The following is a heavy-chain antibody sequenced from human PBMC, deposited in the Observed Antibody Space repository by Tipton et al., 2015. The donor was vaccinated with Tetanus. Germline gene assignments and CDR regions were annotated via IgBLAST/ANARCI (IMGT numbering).Heavy chain of an antibody. V-gene: IGHV3-53*01. D-gene: IGHD3-3*01. J-gene: IGHJ2*01. Sequence: SLRLSCAASGFTVSNNYMSWVRQAPGKGLEWVSIIYSGGSTYYADSVKGRFTISRDNSKNTLYLQMNSLRVEDTAIYYCARGLTKSIVELRGRGTLMTGSS. CDR1: GFTVSNNY. CDR2: IYSGGST. CDR3: ARGLTKSIVEL.